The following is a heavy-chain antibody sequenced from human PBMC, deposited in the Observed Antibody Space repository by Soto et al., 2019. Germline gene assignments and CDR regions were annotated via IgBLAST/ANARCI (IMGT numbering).Heavy chain of an antibody. CDR3: ARDYCGGDCYSSYYYYGMDV. V-gene: IGHV1-69*01. CDR2: IIPIFGTA. CDR1: GGTFSSYA. Sequence: QVQLVQSGAEVKKPGSSVKVSCKASGGTFSSYAISWVRQAPGQGLEWMGGIIPIFGTANYAQKFQGRVTITADEYTSTAYMELSSLISEDTAVYYCARDYCGGDCYSSYYYYGMDVWGQVTTVTVSS. J-gene: IGHJ6*02. D-gene: IGHD2-21*02.